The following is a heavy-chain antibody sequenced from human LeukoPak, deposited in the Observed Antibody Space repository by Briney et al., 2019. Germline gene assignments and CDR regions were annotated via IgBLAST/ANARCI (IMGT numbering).Heavy chain of an antibody. J-gene: IGHJ4*02. V-gene: IGHV6-1*01. D-gene: IGHD6-19*01. CDR2: TYYRSKWYN. CDR1: GDSVSSNSAA. CDR3: ARGGSGITVSLFAY. Sequence: SQSLSLTCAISGDSVSSNSAAWNWIRQSPSRGLEWLGRTYYRSKWYNDYAVSVKSRMTINPDTSKNQFSLQLNSVTPEDTAVYYCARGGSGITVSLFAYWGQGTLVTVSS.